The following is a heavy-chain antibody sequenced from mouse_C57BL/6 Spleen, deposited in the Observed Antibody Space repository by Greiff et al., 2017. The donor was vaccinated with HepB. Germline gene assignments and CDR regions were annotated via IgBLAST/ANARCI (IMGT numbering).Heavy chain of an antibody. J-gene: IGHJ1*03. D-gene: IGHD1-1*01. Sequence: VQLQQPGTELVKPGASVKLSCKASGYTFTSYWMHWVKQRPGQGLEWIGNINPSNGGTNYNEKFKSKATLTVDKSSSTAYMQLSSLTSEDSAVYYCAIGDLPDYGSSYGGYFDVWGTGTTVTVSS. V-gene: IGHV1-53*01. CDR1: GYTFTSYW. CDR3: AIGDLPDYGSSYGGYFDV. CDR2: INPSNGGT.